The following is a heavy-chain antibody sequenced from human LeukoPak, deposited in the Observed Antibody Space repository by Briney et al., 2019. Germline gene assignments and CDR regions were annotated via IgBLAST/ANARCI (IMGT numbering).Heavy chain of an antibody. V-gene: IGHV3-23*01. CDR1: GFNFSSYA. Sequence: PGGSLRLSCAASGFNFSSYAMSWVRQAPGKGLDWVSGISASGGSTYYADSVKGRFTISRDNSKNTLDLQMNSLRAEDTAIYYCAKETHSGYSCADYWGQGTLVTVSS. J-gene: IGHJ4*02. D-gene: IGHD3-22*01. CDR2: ISASGGST. CDR3: AKETHSGYSCADY.